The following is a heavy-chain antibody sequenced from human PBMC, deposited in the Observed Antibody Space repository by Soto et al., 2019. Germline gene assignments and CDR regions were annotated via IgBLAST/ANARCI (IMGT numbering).Heavy chain of an antibody. CDR3: GRDLSHPDYYGSSSIDY. Sequence: QVQLVQSGAEVKKPGASVKVSCKASGYTFTSYAMHWVRQAPGQRLEWMGWINAGNGNTKYSQKFQGRVTITRDTSASTAYMALSRLRSEDTAVYYCGRDLSHPDYYGSSSIDYWVQGSLVSVSS. CDR2: INAGNGNT. D-gene: IGHD3-10*01. J-gene: IGHJ4*02. V-gene: IGHV1-3*01. CDR1: GYTFTSYA.